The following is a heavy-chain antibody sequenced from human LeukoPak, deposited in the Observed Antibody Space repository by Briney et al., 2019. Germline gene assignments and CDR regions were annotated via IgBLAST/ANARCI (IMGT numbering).Heavy chain of an antibody. CDR3: AREGSTIDY. CDR1: GFTFSSYE. CDR2: ISSSGSTM. J-gene: IGHJ4*02. D-gene: IGHD6-13*01. V-gene: IGHV3-48*03. Sequence: GGSLRLSCAASGFTFSSYEMNWVRQAPGTGLEWVSYISSSGSTMYYADSVKGRFTISRDNAKNSLYLQMNSLRAEDTAVYYCAREGSTIDYWGQGTLVTASS.